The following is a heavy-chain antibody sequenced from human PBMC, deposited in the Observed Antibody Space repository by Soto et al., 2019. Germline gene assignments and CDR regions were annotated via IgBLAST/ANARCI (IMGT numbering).Heavy chain of an antibody. CDR1: GFIFSGYS. D-gene: IGHD3-22*01. J-gene: IGHJ5*02. V-gene: IGHV3-48*01. CDR3: ARDAEHYESSGYYPNWFDP. Sequence: GWSLRLSCAASGFIFSGYSMNWARQAPGQGLEWLSYISSSGSTLYYADSVKGRFTVSRDNAKNSLYLEMNSLRAEDTAVYYCARDAEHYESSGYYPNWFDPWGEGTLVTVSS. CDR2: ISSSGSTL.